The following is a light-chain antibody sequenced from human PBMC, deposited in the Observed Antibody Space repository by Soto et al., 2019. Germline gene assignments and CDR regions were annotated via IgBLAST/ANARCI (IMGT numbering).Light chain of an antibody. CDR3: EQYHSHPYT. J-gene: IGKJ2*01. CDR1: QTISTW. CDR2: DAS. Sequence: DIQVTQSPPTLSASVGDRVTITCRASQTISTWMAWYQQKPGKAPKLLVYDASTLQSGVASRFSGSGSGTEFTLTINGLQPDDFATYYCEQYHSHPYTFGQGTKVEIK. V-gene: IGKV1-5*01.